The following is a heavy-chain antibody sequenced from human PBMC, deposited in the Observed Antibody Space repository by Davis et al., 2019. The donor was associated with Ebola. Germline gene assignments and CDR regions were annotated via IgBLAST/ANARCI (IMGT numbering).Heavy chain of an antibody. CDR2: ISSSGSTI. CDR3: ARVSDYGMDV. CDR1: GFTFSDYY. V-gene: IGHV3-11*01. Sequence: GESLKISCAASGFTFSDYYMSWIRQAPGKGLEWVSYISSSGSTIYYADSVKGRFTISRDNAKNSLYLQMNSLRAEDTAVYYCARVSDYGMDVWGQGTTVTVSS. J-gene: IGHJ6*02.